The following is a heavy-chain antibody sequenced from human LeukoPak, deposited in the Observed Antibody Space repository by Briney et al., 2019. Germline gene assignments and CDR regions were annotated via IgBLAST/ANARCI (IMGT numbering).Heavy chain of an antibody. CDR1: GFTFSSYE. CDR2: ISSSGSTI. V-gene: IGHV3-48*03. CDR3: AKYPGYSSTSSYFDY. D-gene: IGHD6-19*01. Sequence: GGSLRLSCAASGFTFSSYEMNWVRQAPGKGLEWVSYISSSGSTIYYADSVKGRFTISRDDSKNTLYLQMNSLRAEDTAIYYCAKYPGYSSTSSYFDYWGQGTLVTVSS. J-gene: IGHJ4*02.